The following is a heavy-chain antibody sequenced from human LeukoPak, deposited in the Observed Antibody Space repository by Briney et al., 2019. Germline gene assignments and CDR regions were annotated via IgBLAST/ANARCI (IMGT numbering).Heavy chain of an antibody. CDR3: TRVAAGGKDAFDI. CDR1: GFTFSSYD. J-gene: IGHJ3*02. V-gene: IGHV3-13*01. D-gene: IGHD6-13*01. Sequence: GGSLRLSCAASGFTFSSYDMHWVRQPTGKGLEWVSTIDTAGDTYYPGSVKGRFTISRENAKNSLYPQMNSLRAGDTAVYYCTRVAAGGKDAFDIWGQGTMVTVSS. CDR2: IDTAGDT.